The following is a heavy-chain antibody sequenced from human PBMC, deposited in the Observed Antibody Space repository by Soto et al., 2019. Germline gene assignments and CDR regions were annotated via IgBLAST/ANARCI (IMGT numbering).Heavy chain of an antibody. D-gene: IGHD5-18*01. J-gene: IGHJ4*02. V-gene: IGHV4-61*01. CDR2: IYYSGST. CDR1: GGSVSSGSYY. Sequence: QVQLQESGPGLVKPSETLSLTCTVSGGSVSSGSYYWSWIRQPPGKGLEWIGYIYYSGSTNYNPSRKSRVTISVDTSKNQFSLKLSSVTAADTAVYYCARGGLWSPAFDYWGQGTLVTVSS. CDR3: ARGGLWSPAFDY.